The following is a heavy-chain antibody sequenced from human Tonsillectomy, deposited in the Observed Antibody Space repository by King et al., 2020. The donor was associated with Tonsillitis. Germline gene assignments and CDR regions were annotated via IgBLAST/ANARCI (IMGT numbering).Heavy chain of an antibody. CDR2: IYPGDSDT. CDR1: GYNFTNYW. V-gene: IGHV5-51*03. Sequence: VQLVESGAEVKKPGESLKISCKASGYNFTNYWIGWVRQMPGRGLEWMGIIYPGDSDTRYSPSFQGQVTMSVDKSISTAFLQWSSLKAPDTAIYYCARRIHMVDTTDNRFFDFWGQGTLVTVSS. J-gene: IGHJ4*02. D-gene: IGHD5-18*01. CDR3: ARRIHMVDTTDNRFFDF.